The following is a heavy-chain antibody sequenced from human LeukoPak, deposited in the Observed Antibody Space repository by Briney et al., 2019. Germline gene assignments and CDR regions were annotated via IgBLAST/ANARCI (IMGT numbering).Heavy chain of an antibody. CDR1: GYTFTSYG. Sequence: ASVKVSCKASGYTFTSYGISWVRQAPGQGLEWMGWISAYNGNTYFAQNLQGRVTMTTDTSTSTAYMELRSLRSDDTAVYYCARAPYSSSFYFWFDPWGQGTLVTVSS. CDR3: ARAPYSSSFYFWFDP. D-gene: IGHD6-6*01. V-gene: IGHV1-18*01. CDR2: ISAYNGNT. J-gene: IGHJ5*02.